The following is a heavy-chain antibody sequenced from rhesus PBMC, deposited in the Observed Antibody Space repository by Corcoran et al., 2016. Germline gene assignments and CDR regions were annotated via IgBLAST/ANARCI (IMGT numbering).Heavy chain of an antibody. CDR3: ATDGVVAAVY. J-gene: IGHJ4*01. V-gene: IGHV1-111*02. CDR2: VDPEDGEA. CDR1: GYPFTDYY. Sequence: EVQLVQSGAEVKKPGASVKISCKATGYPFTDYYLHWVRQAPGKGLEGMGRVDPEDGEADYAQTFQDRVTITADTSTDTAYMELSSLRSEDTTMYYCATDGVVAAVYWGQGVLVTVSS. D-gene: IGHD6-25*01.